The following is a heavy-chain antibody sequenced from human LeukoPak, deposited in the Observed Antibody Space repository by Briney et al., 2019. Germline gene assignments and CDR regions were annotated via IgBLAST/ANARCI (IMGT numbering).Heavy chain of an antibody. CDR2: ISSSSYI. Sequence: GGSLRLSCAASGFTFSSYSMDWVRQAPGKGLEWVSSISSSSYIYYADSVKGRFTISRDNAKNSLYLQMNSLRAEDTAVYYCARGGVYSSSSLGYWGQGTLVTVSS. CDR1: GFTFSSYS. V-gene: IGHV3-21*01. CDR3: ARGGVYSSSSLGY. D-gene: IGHD6-6*01. J-gene: IGHJ4*02.